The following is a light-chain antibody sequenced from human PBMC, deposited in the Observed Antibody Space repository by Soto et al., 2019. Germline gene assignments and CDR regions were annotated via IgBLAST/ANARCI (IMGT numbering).Light chain of an antibody. CDR1: QSVSSSY. CDR3: QQYGTPGVT. Sequence: EIVLTQSPGTLSLSPGERATLSCRASQSVSSSYLAWYQQKPGQAPRLLIYGASSRATGIPDRFSGSGSGTEFTLTISRLEPEDFAVYYCQQYGTPGVTFGHGTKVEIK. CDR2: GAS. V-gene: IGKV3-20*01. J-gene: IGKJ1*01.